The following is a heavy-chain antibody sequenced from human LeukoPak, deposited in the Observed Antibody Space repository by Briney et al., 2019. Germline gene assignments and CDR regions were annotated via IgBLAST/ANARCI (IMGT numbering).Heavy chain of an antibody. CDR3: ARGTEDIVVVPAARRHYYYYYMDV. CDR1: GFTFSSYA. V-gene: IGHV3-30*01. D-gene: IGHD2-2*01. Sequence: GRSLRLSCAASGFTFSSYAMHWVRQAPGKGLEWVAVISYDGSNKYYADSVKGRFTISRDNSKNTLYLQMNSLRAEDTAVYYCARGTEDIVVVPAARRHYYYYYMDVWGKGTTVTVSS. CDR2: ISYDGSNK. J-gene: IGHJ6*03.